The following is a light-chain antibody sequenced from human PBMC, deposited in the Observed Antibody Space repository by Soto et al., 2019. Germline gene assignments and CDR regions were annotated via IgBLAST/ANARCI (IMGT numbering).Light chain of an antibody. CDR1: QGISSW. CDR3: QQAYRGEFT. V-gene: IGKV1-12*01. CDR2: PAS. Sequence: DFQMTQSPSFVSASIGDTVTITCRARQGISSWLGWYQQKPGKAPTLLIHPASTLQTGVPSRFSGSASGTDFTLIIKNLQPEGFATYYCQQAYRGEFTFGAGTKVDVK. J-gene: IGKJ3*01.